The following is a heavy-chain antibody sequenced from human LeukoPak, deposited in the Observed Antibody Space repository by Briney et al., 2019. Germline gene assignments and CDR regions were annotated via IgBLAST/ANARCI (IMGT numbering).Heavy chain of an antibody. CDR1: GGSISSGSYY. CDR2: ISYTGST. J-gene: IGHJ4*02. D-gene: IGHD6-13*01. Sequence: SETLSLTCTVSGGSISSGSYYWGWIRQPPGKGLEWIGSISYTGSTYYNPSLKSRVTISVDTSKNQFSLKLSSVTAADTAVYYCARAPRKGIAKSYYFDYWGQGTLVTVSS. V-gene: IGHV4-39*01. CDR3: ARAPRKGIAKSYYFDY.